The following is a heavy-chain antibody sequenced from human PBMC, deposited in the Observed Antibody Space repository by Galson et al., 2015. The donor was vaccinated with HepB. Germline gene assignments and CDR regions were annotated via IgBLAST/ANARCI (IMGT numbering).Heavy chain of an antibody. CDR2: INPSGGST. D-gene: IGHD2-2*01. CDR3: ARGYCSSTSCPRYYYYMDV. V-gene: IGHV1-46*01. J-gene: IGHJ6*03. Sequence: SVKVSCKASGYTFTSYYMHWVRQAPGQGLEWMGIINPSGGSTSYAQKFQGRVTMTRDTSTSTVYMELSSLRSEDTAVYYCARGYCSSTSCPRYYYYMDVWGKGTTVTVSS. CDR1: GYTFTSYY.